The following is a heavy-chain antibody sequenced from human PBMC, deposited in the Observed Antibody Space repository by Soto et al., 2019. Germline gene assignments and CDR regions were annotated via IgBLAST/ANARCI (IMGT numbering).Heavy chain of an antibody. CDR2: IYYSGST. CDR3: ARHYGSWSTKRTIDY. J-gene: IGHJ4*02. V-gene: IGHV4-39*01. CDR1: GGSISSRSYY. D-gene: IGHD6-13*01. Sequence: SETLSLTCNVSGGSISSRSYYWGWMRQPLGKGLEWIGSIYYSGSTYYNPSLKSRVTISVDTSKNQFSLKLSSVTAADTAVYYCARHYGSWSTKRTIDYWGQGTLVTVSS.